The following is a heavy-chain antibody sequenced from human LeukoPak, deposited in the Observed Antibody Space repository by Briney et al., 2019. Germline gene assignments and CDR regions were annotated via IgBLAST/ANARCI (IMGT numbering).Heavy chain of an antibody. J-gene: IGHJ4*02. Sequence: GGSLRLSCAASGFTFSSYWMSWVRQAPGKGLEWVANIKQDGSEKYYVDSVKGRFTISRDNAKNSLYLQMNSLRAEDTAVYYCARLLGYCSGGSCYADYWGQGTLVTVSS. V-gene: IGHV3-7*01. CDR3: ARLLGYCSGGSCYADY. CDR2: IKQDGSEK. CDR1: GFTFSSYW. D-gene: IGHD2-15*01.